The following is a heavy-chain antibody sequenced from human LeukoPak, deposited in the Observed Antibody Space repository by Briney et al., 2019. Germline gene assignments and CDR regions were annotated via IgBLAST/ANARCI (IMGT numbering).Heavy chain of an antibody. J-gene: IGHJ3*02. V-gene: IGHV3-9*01. Sequence: GGSLRLSCAASGFTFDDHAMHWVRQAPGKGLEWVSGISWNSGSIGYADSVKGRFTISRDNAKSSLYLQMNSLRAEDTALYYCASPSRGDAFDIWGQGTMVTVSS. D-gene: IGHD2-2*01. CDR1: GFTFDDHA. CDR2: ISWNSGSI. CDR3: ASPSRGDAFDI.